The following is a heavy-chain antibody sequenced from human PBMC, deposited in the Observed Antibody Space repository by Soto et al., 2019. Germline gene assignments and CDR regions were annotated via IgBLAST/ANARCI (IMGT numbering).Heavy chain of an antibody. CDR2: VGSSSSNI. J-gene: IGHJ4*02. Sequence: EVQLVESGGGLVQPGGSLRLSCAASGFTFSSFGMNWVRQAPGKGQEWISYVGSSSSNIYYADSVKGRFTSSRDNAKSSLYLQMNSLRAEDPAVYYCAKAQSRYFAYWGQGTLATVSS. V-gene: IGHV3-48*01. CDR3: AKAQSRYFAY. CDR1: GFTFSSFG.